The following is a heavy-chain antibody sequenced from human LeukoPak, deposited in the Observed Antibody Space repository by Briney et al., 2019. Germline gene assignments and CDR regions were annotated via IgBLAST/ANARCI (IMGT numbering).Heavy chain of an antibody. CDR2: INHSGCT. CDR1: GASFRGYY. V-gene: IGHV4-34*01. CDR3: ARGAGAEGFDY. D-gene: IGHD6-19*01. J-gene: IGHJ4*02. Sequence: SETLSLTCAVFGASFRGYYSGGSPRPPGKRLEWIGEINHSGCTNYNASLKSRVTISVDTFKNQFSLELSSVTAADTAVYDCARGAGAEGFDYWGQGTLVTVSS.